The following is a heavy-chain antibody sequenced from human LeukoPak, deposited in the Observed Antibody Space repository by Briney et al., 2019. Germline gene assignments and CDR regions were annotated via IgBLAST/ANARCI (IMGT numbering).Heavy chain of an antibody. J-gene: IGHJ4*02. CDR3: ARVARYSPMY. CDR2: ISGSSDYA. CDR1: GFNLRYSY. V-gene: IGHV3-11*06. Sequence: GGSLRLSCAASGFNLRYSYMSWIRQAPGKGLVWVSYISGSSDYANYADSVKGRLTISRDNAKNSLYLEMNSVRADDTAVYYCARVARYSPMYWGQGALVTVSS. D-gene: IGHD5-18*01.